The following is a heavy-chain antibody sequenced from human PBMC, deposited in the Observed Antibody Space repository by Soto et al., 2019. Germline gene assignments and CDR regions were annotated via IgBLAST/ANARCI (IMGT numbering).Heavy chain of an antibody. D-gene: IGHD1-26*01. CDR2: IYHSGST. CDR3: ARGLISGSHYSGGWYYFDS. Sequence: SETLSLTCAVSGGSISSGGYSWSWIRQPPGKGLEWIGYIYHSGSTYYNPSLKSRVTISVRTSSNQFSLELSSVTAADTAVYYCARGLISGSHYSGGWYYFDSWGQGTQVTVSS. V-gene: IGHV4-30-2*01. CDR1: GGSISSGGYS. J-gene: IGHJ4*02.